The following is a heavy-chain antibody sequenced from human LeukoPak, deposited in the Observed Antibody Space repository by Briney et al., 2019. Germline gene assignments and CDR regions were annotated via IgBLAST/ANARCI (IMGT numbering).Heavy chain of an antibody. V-gene: IGHV4-61*08. CDR3: ARDTRTRGAFDI. CDR2: IYYSGST. J-gene: IGHJ3*02. D-gene: IGHD1-14*01. Sequence: PSETLSLTCTVSGDSIISGDYYWSWIRQPPGKGLEWIGYIYYSGSTYYNPSLKSRVTISVDTSKNQFSLKLSSVTAADTAVYYCARDTRTRGAFDIWGQGTMVTVSS. CDR1: GDSIISGDYY.